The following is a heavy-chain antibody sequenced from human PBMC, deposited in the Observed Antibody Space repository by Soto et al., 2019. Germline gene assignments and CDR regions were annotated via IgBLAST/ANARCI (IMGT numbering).Heavy chain of an antibody. Sequence: GGSLRLSCAASGFTFSSYAMHWVRQAPGKGLEWVAVISYDGSNKYYADSVKGRFTISRDNSKNTLYLQMNSLRAEDTAVYYCAREILGWLQLGMFDYWGQGTLVTVSS. CDR3: AREILGWLQLGMFDY. V-gene: IGHV3-30-3*01. CDR1: GFTFSSYA. J-gene: IGHJ4*02. D-gene: IGHD1-1*01. CDR2: ISYDGSNK.